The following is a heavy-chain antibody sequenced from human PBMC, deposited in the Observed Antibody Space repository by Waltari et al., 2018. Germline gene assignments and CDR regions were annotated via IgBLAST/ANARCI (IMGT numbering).Heavy chain of an antibody. CDR2: SNPNSGKT. D-gene: IGHD5-18*01. J-gene: IGHJ4*02. V-gene: IGHV1-8*01. CDR3: ARVKTAMPNSDY. Sequence: QVQLVQSGAEVKKPGASVKVSCKASGYTFTSYDINWVRQATGQGLEWMGWSNPNSGKTCYAQKFQGRVTMTRNTSISTAYMELSSLRSEDTAVYDCARVKTAMPNSDYWGQGTLVTVSS. CDR1: GYTFTSYD.